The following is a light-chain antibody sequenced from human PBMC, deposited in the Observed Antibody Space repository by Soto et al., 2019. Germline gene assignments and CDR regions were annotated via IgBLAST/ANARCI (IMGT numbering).Light chain of an antibody. V-gene: IGLV2-14*01. J-gene: IGLJ1*01. CDR2: AVT. Sequence: QSALTQPASVSGSPGQSVTISCAGTSGDVGGYNYVSWYQQHPGKAPKLMIHAVTNRPSGVSNRFSGSKSGNTASLTISSLQAEYEADYYCCSYTGASTYVFGTGTKLTVL. CDR3: CSYTGASTYV. CDR1: SGDVGGYNY.